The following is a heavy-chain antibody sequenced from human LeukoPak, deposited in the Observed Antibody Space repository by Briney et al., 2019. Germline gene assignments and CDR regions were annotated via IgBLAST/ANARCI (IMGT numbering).Heavy chain of an antibody. D-gene: IGHD3-3*01. J-gene: IGHJ3*02. Sequence: GGSLRLSCAASRFTFIRYALHWVRQAPGKGLEWVAVISYDGSNKYYADSVKGRFTISRDNSKNTLYLQMNSLRAEGTAVYYCARPRDLRFLEWLDDAFDIWGQGTMVTVSS. V-gene: IGHV3-30*04. CDR2: ISYDGSNK. CDR3: ARPRDLRFLEWLDDAFDI. CDR1: RFTFIRYA.